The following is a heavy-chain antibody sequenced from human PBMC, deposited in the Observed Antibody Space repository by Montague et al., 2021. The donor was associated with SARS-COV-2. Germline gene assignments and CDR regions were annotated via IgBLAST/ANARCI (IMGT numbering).Heavy chain of an antibody. D-gene: IGHD2-21*02. Sequence: CAISGDSVPSNIATWNWIRQSPSRGLEWLGRTYYRSKWYNDYAVSVKSRVIINPDTSNNRISLQLNSVTPEDTAVYYCARAYCGGDCYFYWYSDLWGRGTLVTVSS. CDR3: ARAYCGGDCYFYWYSDL. V-gene: IGHV6-1*01. CDR1: GDSVPSNIAT. J-gene: IGHJ2*01. CDR2: TYYRSKWYN.